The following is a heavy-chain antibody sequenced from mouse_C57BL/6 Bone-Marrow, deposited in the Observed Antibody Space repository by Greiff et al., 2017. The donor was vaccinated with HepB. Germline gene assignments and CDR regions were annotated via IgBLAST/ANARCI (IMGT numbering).Heavy chain of an antibody. J-gene: IGHJ1*03. Sequence: VQLQQSGPGLVKPSQSLSLTCSVTGYSITSGYYWNWIRQFPGNKLEWMGYISYDGSNNYNPSLKNRISITRDTSKNQFFLKLNSVTTEDTATYYCARDERDYYGSSYGYFDVWGTGTTVTVSS. CDR1: GYSITSGYY. CDR2: ISYDGSN. D-gene: IGHD1-1*01. V-gene: IGHV3-6*01. CDR3: ARDERDYYGSSYGYFDV.